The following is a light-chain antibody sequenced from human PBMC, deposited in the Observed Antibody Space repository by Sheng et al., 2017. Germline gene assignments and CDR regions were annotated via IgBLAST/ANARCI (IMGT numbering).Light chain of an antibody. CDR2: KDN. CDR1: AWQKQY. V-gene: IGLV3-25*03. Sequence: DELTQPPSVSVSPGQTANITCSGDAWQKQYAYWYYQKSGQAPVLVMYKDNERPSGIPERFSGSSSRTTATLTISGVQLEDEADYYCQSADSSGTSVVFGGGTEADRP. CDR3: QSADSSGTSVV. J-gene: IGLJ2*01.